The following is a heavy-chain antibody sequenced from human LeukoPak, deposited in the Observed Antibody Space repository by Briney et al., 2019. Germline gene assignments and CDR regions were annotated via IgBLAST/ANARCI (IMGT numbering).Heavy chain of an antibody. V-gene: IGHV4-34*01. D-gene: IGHD6-6*01. J-gene: IGHJ4*02. CDR2: INHSGST. CDR1: VESFRGYY. CDR3: ASGPFRAARPRGAFDY. Sequence: SETLSLTCAVYVESFRGYYWSCLRHPPGKGLECIGEINHSGSTNYNPSLKSRVTISVDTSKNQFSLRLSSVTAADTAVYYCASGPFRAARPRGAFDYWGQGTLVTVSS.